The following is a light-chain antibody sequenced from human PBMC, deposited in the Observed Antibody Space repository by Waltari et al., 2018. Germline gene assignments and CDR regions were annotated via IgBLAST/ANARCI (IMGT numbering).Light chain of an antibody. Sequence: SVLTQPPSVSGAPGQRVTIPCTGSSSTIGGGSAPHWYQQLPGTAPKLLIYSNFNRPSGVPDRFSGSKSGTSAFLAISGLQAEDEADYYCQSYDSSLRDVFGTGTKVTVL. CDR1: SSTIGGGSA. CDR3: QSYDSSLRDV. CDR2: SNF. V-gene: IGLV1-40*01. J-gene: IGLJ1*01.